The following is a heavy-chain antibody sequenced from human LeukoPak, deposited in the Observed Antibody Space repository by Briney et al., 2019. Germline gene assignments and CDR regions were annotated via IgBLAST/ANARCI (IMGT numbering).Heavy chain of an antibody. CDR3: AREALPWQLVPYYYYGMDV. D-gene: IGHD6-13*01. CDR1: GYTFTSYG. CDR2: ISAYNGNT. Sequence: ASVKVSCKASGYTFTSYGISRVRQAPGQGLEWMGWISAYNGNTNYAQKLQGRVTMTTDTSTSTAYMELRSLRSDDTAVYYCAREALPWQLVPYYYYGMDVWGQGTTVTVSS. J-gene: IGHJ6*02. V-gene: IGHV1-18*01.